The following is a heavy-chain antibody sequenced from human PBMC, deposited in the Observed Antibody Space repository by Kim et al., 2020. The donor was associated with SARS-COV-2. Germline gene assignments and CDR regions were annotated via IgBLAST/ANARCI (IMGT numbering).Heavy chain of an antibody. Sequence: SETLSLTCAVYGGSFSGYYWSWIRQPPGKGLEWIGEINHSGSTNYNPSLKSRVTISVDTSKNQFSLKLSSVTAADTAVYYCARAEYSSGWYRRHFDYWG. CDR1: GGSFSGYY. J-gene: IGHJ4*01. D-gene: IGHD6-19*01. V-gene: IGHV4-34*01. CDR3: ARAEYSSGWYRRHFDY. CDR2: INHSGST.